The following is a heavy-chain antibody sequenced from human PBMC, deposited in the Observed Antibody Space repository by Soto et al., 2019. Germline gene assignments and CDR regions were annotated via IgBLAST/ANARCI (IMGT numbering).Heavy chain of an antibody. CDR2: IYYSGST. CDR3: ARHNYDFWSGPKAPNWFVP. D-gene: IGHD3-3*01. CDR1: GGSIGSSSYY. V-gene: IGHV4-39*01. Sequence: LETLCLTCAVSGGSIGSSSYYWGWVRQPPGKGLDWIGSIYYSGSTYYNPSLKSRVTISVDTSKNQFSLKLSSVTAADTAVYYCARHNYDFWSGPKAPNWFVPWGQGTLVTVSS. J-gene: IGHJ5*02.